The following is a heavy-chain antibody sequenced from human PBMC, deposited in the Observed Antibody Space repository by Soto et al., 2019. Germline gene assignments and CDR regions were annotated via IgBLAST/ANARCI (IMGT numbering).Heavy chain of an antibody. Sequence: VQLVESGGGVVQPGGSLRLSCAASGFTFSSYGIHWVRQAPGKGLGWVSGISGSGGRTDYADSVRGRFTISRDNSKNTLYLQMNSLRAEDTAVYYCAKGGNPNWFDPWGQGTLVTVSS. J-gene: IGHJ5*02. CDR1: GFTFSSYG. CDR2: ISGSGGRT. CDR3: AKGGNPNWFDP. V-gene: IGHV3-23*04.